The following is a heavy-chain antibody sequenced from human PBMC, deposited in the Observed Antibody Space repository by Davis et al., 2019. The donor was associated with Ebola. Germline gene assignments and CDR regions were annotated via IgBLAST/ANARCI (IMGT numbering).Heavy chain of an antibody. Sequence: ASVKVSCKASGYTFTSYAMHWVRQAPGQRLEWMGWINAGNGNTKYSQKFQGRVTITRDTSVSTAYMELSSLRSEDTAVYYCARSIRELLTFDYWGQGTLVTVSS. D-gene: IGHD1-26*01. CDR3: ARSIRELLTFDY. CDR2: INAGNGNT. V-gene: IGHV1-3*01. CDR1: GYTFTSYA. J-gene: IGHJ4*02.